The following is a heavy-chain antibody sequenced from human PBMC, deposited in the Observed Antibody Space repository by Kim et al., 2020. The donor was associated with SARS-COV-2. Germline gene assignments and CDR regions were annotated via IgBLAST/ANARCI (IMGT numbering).Heavy chain of an antibody. CDR2: IYYSGST. CDR3: ARYGGWSGWFFARDDY. Sequence: SETLSLTCTVSGGSISSSSYYWGWIRQPPGKGLEWIGSIYYSGSTYYNPSLKSRVTISVDTSKNQFSLKLSSVTAADTAVYYCARYGGWSGWFFARDDYWGQGTLVTVSS. V-gene: IGHV4-39*01. J-gene: IGHJ4*02. CDR1: GGSISSSSYY. D-gene: IGHD6-19*01.